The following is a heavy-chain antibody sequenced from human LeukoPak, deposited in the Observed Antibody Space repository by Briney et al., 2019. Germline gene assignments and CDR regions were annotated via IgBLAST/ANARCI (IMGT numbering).Heavy chain of an antibody. CDR1: GGSFSGYY. V-gene: IGHV4-34*01. Sequence: PSETLSLTCAVYGGSFSGYYWSWIRQPPGKGLEWIGSIYYSGSTYYNPSLKSRVTISVDTSKNQFSLKLSSVTAADTAVYYCARWYGDWKWGFDPWGQGTLVTVSS. CDR3: ARWYGDWKWGFDP. CDR2: IYYSGST. J-gene: IGHJ5*02. D-gene: IGHD4-17*01.